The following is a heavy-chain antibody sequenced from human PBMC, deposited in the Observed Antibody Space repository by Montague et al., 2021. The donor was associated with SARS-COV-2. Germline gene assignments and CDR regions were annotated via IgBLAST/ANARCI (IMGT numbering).Heavy chain of an antibody. CDR2: IYNSGST. D-gene: IGHD6-13*01. V-gene: IGHV4-59*01. J-gene: IGHJ3*02. CDR3: AGVGRGSSWYEVAFDI. CDR1: GGSISRYS. Sequence: SETLSLTCTVSGGSISRYSWTWIRQPPGQGLEWIGYIYNSGSTNYNPSLTRRVTISVDTSKTQFSLELSSVAAADTAVYYCAGVGRGSSWYEVAFDIWGQGTMVTVSS.